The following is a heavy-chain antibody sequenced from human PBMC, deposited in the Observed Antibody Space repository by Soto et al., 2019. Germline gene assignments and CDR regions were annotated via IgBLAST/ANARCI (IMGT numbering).Heavy chain of an antibody. CDR2: INAGNGNT. CDR1: GYTFTSYA. D-gene: IGHD2-15*01. CDR3: VRIAVVAATRSPWFDP. V-gene: IGHV1-3*01. Sequence: ASVKVSCKASGYTFTSYAMHWVRQAPGQRLEWMGWINAGNGNTKYSQKFQGRVTITRDTSASTAYMELSSLRSEDTAVYYCVRIAVVAATRSPWFDPWGQGTLVTVSS. J-gene: IGHJ5*02.